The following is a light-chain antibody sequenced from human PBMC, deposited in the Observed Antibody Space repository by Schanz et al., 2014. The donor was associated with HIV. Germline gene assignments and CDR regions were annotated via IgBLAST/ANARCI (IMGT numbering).Light chain of an antibody. CDR2: SNN. V-gene: IGLV1-44*01. J-gene: IGLJ3*02. CDR3: CSYAGSYTLVV. CDR1: SSDIGSNT. Sequence: QSVLTQPPSASGTPGQRVTISCSGSSSDIGSNTVNWYQQLPGTAPKLLLYSNNQRPSGVPDRFSGSKSGTSASLAISGLQSEDEADYYCCSYAGSYTLVVFGGGTKLTVL.